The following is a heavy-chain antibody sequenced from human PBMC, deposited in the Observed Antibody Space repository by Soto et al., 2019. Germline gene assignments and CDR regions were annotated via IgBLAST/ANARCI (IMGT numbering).Heavy chain of an antibody. CDR3: AKNQERELPRVIDF. Sequence: PGGSLRLSCAASGFTFSSYGMHWVRQAPGKGLEWVAVISYDGSNKYYADSVKGRFTISRDNSKNTLYLQMNSLRAEDTAVYYCAKNQERELPRVIDFWGQGTLVTVS. CDR2: ISYDGSNK. D-gene: IGHD1-7*01. J-gene: IGHJ4*02. V-gene: IGHV3-30*18. CDR1: GFTFSSYG.